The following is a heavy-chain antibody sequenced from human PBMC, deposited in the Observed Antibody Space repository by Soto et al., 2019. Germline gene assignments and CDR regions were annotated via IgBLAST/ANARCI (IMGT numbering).Heavy chain of an antibody. V-gene: IGHV3-7*01. J-gene: IGHJ4*02. Sequence: EVQLVESGGGLVQAGGSLRLSCAVSGFTFSTYWMTWVRQPPGKGLEWVANMDQDGSETYYVDSVRGRFTVSRDNAKNSLYLQMNSLRVEDTAVYYCVCGGNFFIYWGQGTLVTVSP. CDR2: MDQDGSET. D-gene: IGHD3-16*01. CDR3: VCGGNFFIY. CDR1: GFTFSTYW.